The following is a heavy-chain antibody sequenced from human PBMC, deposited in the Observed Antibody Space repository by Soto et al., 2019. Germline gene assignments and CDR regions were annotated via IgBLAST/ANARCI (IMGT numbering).Heavy chain of an antibody. J-gene: IGHJ4*02. CDR3: ARGRVYCSSTSCRLRFIDY. CDR2: VYYGGST. D-gene: IGHD2-2*01. Sequence: QLQLQESGPGLVKPSETLSLTCTVSDGSISSNNFYWGWIRQPPGKGLEWIGSVYYGGSTYYNPSLKSPISISVDTSKNHFSLRLNSMTAADTAVYYCARGRVYCSSTSCRLRFIDYWGQGTLVTVSS. V-gene: IGHV4-39*02. CDR1: DGSISSNNFY.